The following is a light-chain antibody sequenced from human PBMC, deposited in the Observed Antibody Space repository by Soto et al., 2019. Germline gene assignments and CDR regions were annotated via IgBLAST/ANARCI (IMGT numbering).Light chain of an antibody. CDR2: DAC. CDR3: QQYASSPRT. V-gene: IGKV3-20*01. J-gene: IGKJ2*01. CDR1: QSVGRDY. Sequence: EIVLTQSPGTLSLSPGERATLSCRASQSVGRDYLAWYQQKPGQAPRLLIYDACSRATDIPDRFSGSGSGTDFTLTISRLEPEDFAVYYCQQYASSPRTFGQGTKLEIK.